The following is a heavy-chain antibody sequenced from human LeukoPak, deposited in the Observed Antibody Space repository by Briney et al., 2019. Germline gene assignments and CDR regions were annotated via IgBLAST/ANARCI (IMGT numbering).Heavy chain of an antibody. J-gene: IGHJ5*02. D-gene: IGHD5-18*01. V-gene: IGHV4-34*01. Sequence: SETASLTCAVYGGSFSGCYWSWIRPPPGKGLEWIGEINHSGSTKYNPSLQNRVTIQVDTSKNQLSLKLSSVTVADTAVYYCGRGAMVYSHAGLDPWGQGTLVTVSS. CDR1: GGSFSGCY. CDR2: INHSGST. CDR3: GRGAMVYSHAGLDP.